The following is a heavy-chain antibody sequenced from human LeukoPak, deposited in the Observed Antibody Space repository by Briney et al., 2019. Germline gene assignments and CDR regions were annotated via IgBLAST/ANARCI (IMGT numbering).Heavy chain of an antibody. V-gene: IGHV4-39*02. J-gene: IGHJ4*02. CDR3: ASHYIWGSYRYIDN. CDR1: GASVGSSIYY. Sequence: SETCTFTCTVSGASVGSSIYYWGWIRQTPERGLEWIVSMYYNGAIYYNPSLKSRVSISTDKAKNLFSLKLSSVTAADTAVYYCASHYIWGSYRYIDNWGQGTLVTVSS. D-gene: IGHD3-16*02. CDR2: MYYNGAI.